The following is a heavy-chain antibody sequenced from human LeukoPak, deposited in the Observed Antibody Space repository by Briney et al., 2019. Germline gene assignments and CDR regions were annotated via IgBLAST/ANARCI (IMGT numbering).Heavy chain of an antibody. Sequence: GASVKVSCKASGGTFSSYAISWVRQAPGQGLEWMGGIIPIFGTANYAQKFQGRVTITADESTSTAYMELSSLRSEDTAAYYCARSTYYYDSSGYYLPFHFDYWGQGTLVTVSS. J-gene: IGHJ4*02. CDR1: GGTFSSYA. V-gene: IGHV1-69*01. D-gene: IGHD3-22*01. CDR2: IIPIFGTA. CDR3: ARSTYYYDSSGYYLPFHFDY.